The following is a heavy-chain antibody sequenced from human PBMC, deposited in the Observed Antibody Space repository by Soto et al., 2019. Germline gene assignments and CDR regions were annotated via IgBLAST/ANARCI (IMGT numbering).Heavy chain of an antibody. D-gene: IGHD2-21*02. J-gene: IGHJ2*01. CDR2: IIPIFGTA. CDR1: GGTFSSYA. Sequence: QVQLVQSGAEVKKPGSSVKVSCKASGGTFSSYAISWLRQAPGQGLEWMGGIIPIFGTANYAQKFQGRVTITADESTSTAYMELSSLRSEDTAVYYCARQAYCGGDCYSPDWYFDLWGRGTLVTVSS. V-gene: IGHV1-69*01. CDR3: ARQAYCGGDCYSPDWYFDL.